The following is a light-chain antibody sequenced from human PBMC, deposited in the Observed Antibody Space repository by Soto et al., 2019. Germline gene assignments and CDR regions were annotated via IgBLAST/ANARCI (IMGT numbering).Light chain of an antibody. Sequence: EIVMTQSPATLSVCPGERATLSCGASQSVSNNLAWYQQKPGQAPRLLIYGASTRATGIPARFSGSGSGTEFTLTIRGLQSEDFALYYCQQCNDWPFTFGPGTKVDIK. J-gene: IGKJ3*01. CDR1: QSVSNN. CDR3: QQCNDWPFT. V-gene: IGKV3-15*01. CDR2: GAS.